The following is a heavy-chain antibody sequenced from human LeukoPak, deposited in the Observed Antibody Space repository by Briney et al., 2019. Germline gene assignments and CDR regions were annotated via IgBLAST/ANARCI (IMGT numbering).Heavy chain of an antibody. CDR3: ARRVAARPLWYFDY. V-gene: IGHV4-38-2*01. D-gene: IGHD6-6*01. CDR1: GYSISSGYY. Sequence: SETLSLTCAVSGYSISSGYYWGWIRQPPGKGLEWIGSIYHSGSTYYNPSLKSRVTISVDKSKTQFSLKLSSVTAADTAVYYCARRVAARPLWYFDYWGQGTLVTVSS. CDR2: IYHSGST. J-gene: IGHJ4*02.